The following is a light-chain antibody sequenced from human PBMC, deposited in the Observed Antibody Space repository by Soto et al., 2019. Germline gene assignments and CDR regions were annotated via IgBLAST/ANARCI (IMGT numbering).Light chain of an antibody. CDR2: LEGSGTY. CDR1: SGHSSYI. CDR3: ETWDSKRGV. Sequence: QLVLTQSSSASASLGSSVKLTCTLNSGHSSYIIAWHQQQPGKAPRYLMKLEGSGTYNKGSGVPDRFSGSSSGADRYLTISNLQFEDEADYYCETWDSKRGVFGGGTKLTVL. V-gene: IGLV4-60*02. J-gene: IGLJ2*01.